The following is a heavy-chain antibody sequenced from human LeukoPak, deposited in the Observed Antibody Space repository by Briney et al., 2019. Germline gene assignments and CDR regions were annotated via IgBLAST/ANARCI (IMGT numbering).Heavy chain of an antibody. CDR1: GYTFTSYG. Sequence: ASVKVSCKASGYTFTSYGISWVRQAPGQGLEWMGWISAYNGNTNYAQKLQGRVTMTTDTSTSTAYMEPRSLRSDDTAVYYCARERRDRSYGSGSYDYWGQGTLVTVSS. V-gene: IGHV1-18*01. CDR3: ARERRDRSYGSGSYDY. D-gene: IGHD3-10*01. CDR2: ISAYNGNT. J-gene: IGHJ4*02.